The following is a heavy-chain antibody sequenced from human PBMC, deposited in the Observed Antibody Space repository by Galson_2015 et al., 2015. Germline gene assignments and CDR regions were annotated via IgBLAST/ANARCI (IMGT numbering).Heavy chain of an antibody. CDR1: GFTFSTSS. Sequence: SLRLSCAASGFTFSTSSMNWVRQAPGKGLEWVPYISSSSSIMYYADSVKGRFTISRDNAKNSLYPHMNSLRAEDTAVYYCARGRLQQWFLGGQWTLVTVSS. J-gene: IGHJ1*01. D-gene: IGHD5-18*01. V-gene: IGHV3-48*01. CDR2: ISSSSSIM. CDR3: ARGRLQQWFL.